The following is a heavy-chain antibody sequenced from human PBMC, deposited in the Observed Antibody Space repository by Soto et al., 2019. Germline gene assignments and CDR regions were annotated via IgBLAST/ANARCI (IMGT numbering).Heavy chain of an antibody. CDR2: IIPIFGTA. CDR1: GGTFSSYA. Sequence: QVQLVQSGAEVKKPGSSVKVSCKASGGTFSSYAISWVRQAPGQGLEWMGGIIPIFGTANYAQKFQGRATITADESTSTAYMELSSLRSEDTAVYYCARDLGGLDDYGGNGALDWGQGTLVTVSS. CDR3: ARDLGGLDDYGGNGALD. J-gene: IGHJ4*02. V-gene: IGHV1-69*12. D-gene: IGHD4-17*01.